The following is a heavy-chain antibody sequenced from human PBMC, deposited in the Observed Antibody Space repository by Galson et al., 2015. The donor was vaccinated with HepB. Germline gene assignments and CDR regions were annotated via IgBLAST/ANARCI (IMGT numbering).Heavy chain of an antibody. V-gene: IGHV3-9*01. CDR1: GFTFDDYA. J-gene: IGHJ6*02. Sequence: SLRLSCAASGFTFDDYAMHWVRQAPGKGLEWVSGISWNSGSIGYADSVKGRFTISRDNAKNSLYLQMNSLRAEDTALYYCAKDTGGGAVSGMDVWGQGTTVTVSS. D-gene: IGHD3-16*01. CDR3: AKDTGGGAVSGMDV. CDR2: ISWNSGSI.